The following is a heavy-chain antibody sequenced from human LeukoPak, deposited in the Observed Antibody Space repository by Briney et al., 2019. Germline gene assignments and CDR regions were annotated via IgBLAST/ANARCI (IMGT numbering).Heavy chain of an antibody. Sequence: SVKVSCKASGGTFSSYAISWVRQAPGQGLEWMGGIIPIFGTANYAQKFQGRVTITADESTSTAYMELSSLRSEDTAVYYCASGPFSSGWYAKQFDYWGQGTLVTVSS. J-gene: IGHJ4*02. V-gene: IGHV1-69*01. D-gene: IGHD6-19*01. CDR3: ASGPFSSGWYAKQFDY. CDR2: IIPIFGTA. CDR1: GGTFSSYA.